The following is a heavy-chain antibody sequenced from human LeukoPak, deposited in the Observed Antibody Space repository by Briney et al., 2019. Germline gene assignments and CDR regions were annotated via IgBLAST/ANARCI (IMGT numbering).Heavy chain of an antibody. J-gene: IGHJ4*02. CDR3: AKDDYSAGPSFGGIFANPDS. Sequence: GGSLRLSCAASGFTFNSYGRHWVRQAPGKGLEWLTFIKYDGTNIKYADSVKGRFTISRDNSKNTLYLQMSSLRAEDTAFYYCAKDDYSAGPSFGGIFANPDSWGQGTLVTVSS. CDR1: GFTFNSYG. D-gene: IGHD3-16*02. V-gene: IGHV3-30*02. CDR2: IKYDGTNI.